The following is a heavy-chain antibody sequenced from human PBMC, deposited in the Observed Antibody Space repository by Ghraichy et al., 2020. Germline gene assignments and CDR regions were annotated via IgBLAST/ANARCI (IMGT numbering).Heavy chain of an antibody. Sequence: GGSLRLSCAASGFMFDSFTMDWVRQAPGKGLEWVALTSYNGNQKNYAESVKGRFTISRDNSQNTVYLQINSLRAEDTALYYCARGVYGGATDYWGQGTLVTVSS. CDR3: ARGVYGGATDY. J-gene: IGHJ4*02. CDR1: GFMFDSFT. V-gene: IGHV3-30*04. D-gene: IGHD4/OR15-4a*01. CDR2: TSYNGNQK.